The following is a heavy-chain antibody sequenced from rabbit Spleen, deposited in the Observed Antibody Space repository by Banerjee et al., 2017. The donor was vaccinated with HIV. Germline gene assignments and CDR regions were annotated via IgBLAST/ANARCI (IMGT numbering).Heavy chain of an antibody. D-gene: IGHD8-1*01. V-gene: IGHV1S45*01. CDR3: ARDAGSGAYIDGYFNL. CDR1: RFSFSSSYW. Sequence: EESGGGLVQPEGSLTLTCTASRFSFSSSYWICWVRQAPGKGLEWIGYIDPVFGITYYANWVNGRFTISSHNAQNTLFLQLNSLTAADTATYFCARDAGSGAYIDGYFNLWGQGTLVTVS. J-gene: IGHJ4*01. CDR2: IDPVFGIT.